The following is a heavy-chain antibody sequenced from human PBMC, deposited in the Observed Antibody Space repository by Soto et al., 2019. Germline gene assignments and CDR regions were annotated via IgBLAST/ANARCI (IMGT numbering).Heavy chain of an antibody. V-gene: IGHV1-18*01. J-gene: IGHJ4*02. CDR3: AIADYGDPDY. Sequence: QVQLVQSGAEVKKPGASVKVSCKASGSTFPSSTVSWVRQAPGQGLEWMGWINAHNGNTKYAQKFQGRLTMTTDTSTGTVHMELRSLRSDDTAIYFCAIADYGDPDYWGQGTLVTVSS. CDR1: GSTFPSST. D-gene: IGHD4-17*01. CDR2: INAHNGNT.